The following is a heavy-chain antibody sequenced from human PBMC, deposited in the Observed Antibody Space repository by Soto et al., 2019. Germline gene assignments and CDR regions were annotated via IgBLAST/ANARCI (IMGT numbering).Heavy chain of an antibody. V-gene: IGHV3-53*01. Sequence: EVQLVESGGGLVQPGGSLRLSCAASGFTVSNKYMSWVRQAPGKGLECVSFIYSGNTTYYADSVKGRFTISRDNSKNTLYLQMDSLRAEDTAVYYWAGGRGYYDTHGYSGYYFDSWGQGTLVTVTS. CDR1: GFTVSNKY. CDR2: IYSGNTT. J-gene: IGHJ4*02. D-gene: IGHD3-22*01. CDR3: AGGRGYYDTHGYSGYYFDS.